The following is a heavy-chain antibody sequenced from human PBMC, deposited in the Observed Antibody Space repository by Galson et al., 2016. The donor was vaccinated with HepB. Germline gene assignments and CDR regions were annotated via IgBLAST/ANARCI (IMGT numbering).Heavy chain of an antibody. CDR3: VRDKVTPGTNWFDP. D-gene: IGHD4-11*01. Sequence: SLRLSCAASGFTFSSYAMNWVRQAPGKGLVWVSRISTDGRTANQADSVKGRFTISRENARNTVYLQMNSLRAEDTAVYYCVRDKVTPGTNWFDPWGQGTLVTVSS. CDR2: ISTDGRTA. V-gene: IGHV3-74*01. J-gene: IGHJ5*02. CDR1: GFTFSSYA.